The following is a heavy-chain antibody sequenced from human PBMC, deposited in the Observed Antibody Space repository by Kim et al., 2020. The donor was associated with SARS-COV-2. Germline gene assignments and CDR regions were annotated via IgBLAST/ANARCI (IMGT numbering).Heavy chain of an antibody. CDR2: SGGT. V-gene: IGHV1-2*02. J-gene: IGHJ4*02. CDR3: ASQGVGKL. D-gene: IGHD1-26*01. Sequence: SGGTNYAQKFQGRVTMTRDTSISTAYMELNRLRSDDTAVYYCASQGVGKLWGQGTLVTVSS.